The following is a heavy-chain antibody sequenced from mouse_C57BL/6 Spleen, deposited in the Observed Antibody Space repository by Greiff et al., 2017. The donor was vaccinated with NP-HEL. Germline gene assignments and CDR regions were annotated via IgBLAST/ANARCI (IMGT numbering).Heavy chain of an antibody. CDR2: INPNNGGT. J-gene: IGHJ1*03. Sequence: VQLQQSGPELVKPGASVKMSCKASGYTFTDYNMHWVKQSHGKSLEWIGYINPNNGGTSYNQKFKGKATLTVNKSSSTAYMELRSLTSEDSAVYYCARERPVGGRYFDVWGTGTTVTVSS. CDR3: ARERPVGGRYFDV. D-gene: IGHD1-1*01. V-gene: IGHV1-22*01. CDR1: GYTFTDYN.